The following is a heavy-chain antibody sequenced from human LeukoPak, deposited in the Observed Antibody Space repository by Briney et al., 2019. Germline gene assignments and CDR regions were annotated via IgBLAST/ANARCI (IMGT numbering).Heavy chain of an antibody. Sequence: GGSLRHSCAASGFTFSSYWMHWVRQAPGKGLVWVSRIKSDGSSTTYADSVKGRFTISRDNAKNTLYLQMNSLRAEDTAVYYCATNYYGSGPDHWGQGTLVTVSS. CDR2: IKSDGSST. D-gene: IGHD3-10*01. CDR1: GFTFSSYW. V-gene: IGHV3-74*01. J-gene: IGHJ4*02. CDR3: ATNYYGSGPDH.